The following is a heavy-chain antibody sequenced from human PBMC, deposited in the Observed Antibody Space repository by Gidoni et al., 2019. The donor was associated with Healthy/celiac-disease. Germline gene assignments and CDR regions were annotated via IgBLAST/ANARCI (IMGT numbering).Heavy chain of an antibody. CDR3: ARTTYYYDSSGYPTTDPYYYYGMDV. CDR1: GGTFSSYP. D-gene: IGHD3-22*01. Sequence: QVQLVQSGAEVKKPGSSVKVSCKASGGTFSSYPISWVRQAPGQGLEWMGRIIPILGIANYAQKFQGRVTITADKSTSTAYMELSSLRSEDTAVYYCARTTYYYDSSGYPTTDPYYYYGMDVWGQGTTVTVSS. J-gene: IGHJ6*02. CDR2: IIPILGIA. V-gene: IGHV1-69*02.